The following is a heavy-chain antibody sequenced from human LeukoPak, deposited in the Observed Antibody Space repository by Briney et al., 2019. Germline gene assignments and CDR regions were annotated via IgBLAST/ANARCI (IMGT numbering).Heavy chain of an antibody. CDR3: ARAYDWSGYYQAR. Sequence: GGSLRLSCTASGFTFGDYAMSWVRQAPGKGLEWVGFIRSKAYGGTTEYAASVKGIFVISRDDSKSIAYLHMNSLKTEDTAVYYCARAYDWSGYYQARWGQGTLVTVSS. D-gene: IGHD3-22*01. CDR2: IRSKAYGGTT. V-gene: IGHV3-49*04. J-gene: IGHJ4*02. CDR1: GFTFGDYA.